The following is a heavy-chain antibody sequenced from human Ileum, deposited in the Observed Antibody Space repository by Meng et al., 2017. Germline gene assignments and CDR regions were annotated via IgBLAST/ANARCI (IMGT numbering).Heavy chain of an antibody. CDR2: INAGNGNI. D-gene: IGHD1-1*01. J-gene: IGHJ4*02. CDR3: ARENDNWNYFDY. Sequence: QVQLVQSGAEVKKVGASVKVSCTASGYTFRNYPLHWVRQAPGQRPEWTGWINAGNGNIKISQKFQGRITITSDTSATAYMELSSLRSEDTAVYFCARENDNWNYFDYWGQGSLVTVSS. V-gene: IGHV1-3*01. CDR1: GYTFRNYP.